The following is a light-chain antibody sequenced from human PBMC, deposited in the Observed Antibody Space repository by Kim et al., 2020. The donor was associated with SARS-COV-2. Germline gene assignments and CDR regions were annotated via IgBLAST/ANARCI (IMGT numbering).Light chain of an antibody. CDR2: GAS. J-gene: IGKJ2*01. CDR1: QSVSTN. Sequence: SGSPRERAHLSCRASQSVSTNLAWYQQKPAQAPRLLIYGASTRATGIPARFSGSGSGTEFTLTISSLQSEDFAVYYCQQYNDWPYTFGQGTKLEI. V-gene: IGKV3-15*01. CDR3: QQYNDWPYT.